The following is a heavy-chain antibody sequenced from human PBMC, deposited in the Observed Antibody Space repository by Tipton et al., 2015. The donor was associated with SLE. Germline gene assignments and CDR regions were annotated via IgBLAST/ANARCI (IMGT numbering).Heavy chain of an antibody. Sequence: TLSLTCAVYGGSFSGYDWTWIRQPPGKGLEWIGEINHGGSSTYNPSLKSRVTISVNTSKNQFSLRLASVTAADTAVYYCARDLGYYDTNEYSSLFDYWGQGTPVTVSS. CDR3: ARDLGYYDTNEYSSLFDY. CDR2: INHGGSS. V-gene: IGHV4-34*01. CDR1: GGSFSGYD. J-gene: IGHJ4*02. D-gene: IGHD3-22*01.